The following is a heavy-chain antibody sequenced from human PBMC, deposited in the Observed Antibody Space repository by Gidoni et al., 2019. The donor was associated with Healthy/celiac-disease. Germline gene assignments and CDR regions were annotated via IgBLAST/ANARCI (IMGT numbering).Heavy chain of an antibody. Sequence: EVQLLESGGGLVQPGGSLRLSCAASGFTFSSYAMSWVRQAPGKGLEWVSAISGSGGSTYYADSVKGRFTISRDNSKNTLYLQMNSLRAEDTAVYYCAKDRGYCSGGSCYLGHLFDYWGQGTLVTVSS. CDR1: GFTFSSYA. CDR2: ISGSGGST. D-gene: IGHD2-15*01. CDR3: AKDRGYCSGGSCYLGHLFDY. V-gene: IGHV3-23*01. J-gene: IGHJ4*02.